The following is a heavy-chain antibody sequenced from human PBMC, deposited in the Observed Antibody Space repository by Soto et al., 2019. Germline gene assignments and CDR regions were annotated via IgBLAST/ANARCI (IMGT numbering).Heavy chain of an antibody. Sequence: QVQLVQSGAEEKKPGASVKVSCKASGYTFTNYAMHWVRQAPGQRLEWMGWINAGNGNTKYSQKFQGRVTITRDTSASTFYMELSSLRSEDTAVYYCARVSGYYLPDYWGQGTLVTVSS. J-gene: IGHJ4*02. CDR1: GYTFTNYA. CDR3: ARVSGYYLPDY. CDR2: INAGNGNT. D-gene: IGHD5-12*01. V-gene: IGHV1-3*05.